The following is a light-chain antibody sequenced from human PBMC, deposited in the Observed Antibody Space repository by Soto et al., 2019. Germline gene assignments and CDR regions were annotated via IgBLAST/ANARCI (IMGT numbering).Light chain of an antibody. CDR2: GTS. Sequence: DTVLTQSPGTLSLSPGERATISCRTSQTINNMYLAWYQQKPGLAPRLLIYGTSNRATGIPDRFSGSGSGTDFTLTISRLEPEDSAMYYCQQYGGSLYIFGQGTKLEI. V-gene: IGKV3-20*01. CDR3: QQYGGSLYI. CDR1: QTINNMY. J-gene: IGKJ2*01.